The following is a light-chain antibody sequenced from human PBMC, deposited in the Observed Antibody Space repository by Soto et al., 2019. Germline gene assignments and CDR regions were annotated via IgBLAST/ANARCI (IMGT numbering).Light chain of an antibody. Sequence: DIPMTQSPSSLSASVGDRVTITCRSSQSIDRSLNWYQQKPGEAPNLLIYAASGLQTGVPSRFSGGASGTDFTHTISIVQLDDFATYYGQQSYTTPWTFGQGTKVEMK. CDR3: QQSYTTPWT. CDR2: AAS. J-gene: IGKJ1*01. V-gene: IGKV1-39*01. CDR1: QSIDRS.